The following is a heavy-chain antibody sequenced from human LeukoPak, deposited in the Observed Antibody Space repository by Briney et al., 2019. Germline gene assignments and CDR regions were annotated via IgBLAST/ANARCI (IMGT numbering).Heavy chain of an antibody. J-gene: IGHJ3*02. D-gene: IGHD3-22*01. V-gene: IGHV3-30*02. CDR1: GFTFSNYG. CDR2: IRYDGNNK. Sequence: GGSLRLSCGASGFTFSNYGMLWVRQAPGKGLEWVAFIRYDGNNKLYADSMKGRFTISRDNSKNTLYLHINSLRAEDTAVYYCARDTASSGPPLDALDIWGQGTMVTVSS. CDR3: ARDTASSGPPLDALDI.